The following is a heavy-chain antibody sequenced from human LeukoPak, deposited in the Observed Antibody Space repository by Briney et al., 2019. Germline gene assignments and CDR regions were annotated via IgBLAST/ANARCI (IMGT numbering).Heavy chain of an antibody. Sequence: ESGGGLVKPGGSLRLSCAASGFTFSSYEMNWVRQAPGKGLEWVSYISSSGSTIYYADSMKGRFTISRDNAKNSLYLQMNSLRAEDTAAYYCASTRSGYLFDYWGQGTLVTVSS. CDR3: ASTRSGYLFDY. CDR1: GFTFSSYE. J-gene: IGHJ4*02. CDR2: ISSSGSTI. V-gene: IGHV3-48*03. D-gene: IGHD5-12*01.